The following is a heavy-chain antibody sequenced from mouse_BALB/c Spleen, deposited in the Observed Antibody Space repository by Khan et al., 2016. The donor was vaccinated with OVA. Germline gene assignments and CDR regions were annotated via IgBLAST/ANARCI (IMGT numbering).Heavy chain of an antibody. J-gene: IGHJ4*01. V-gene: IGHV2-6-1*01. CDR3: ARQPYYHYNIMDY. CDR1: GFSLTNYG. CDR2: MWNDGST. D-gene: IGHD2-4*01. Sequence: VELVESGPGLVAPSQSLSLTCTISGFSLTNYGVHWVRQPPGQGLEWLVLMWNDGSTTYNSALKSRLTISKDNSKSQVFLKMNSLQTDDTAMYFCARQPYYHYNIMDYWGQGTSGTVSS.